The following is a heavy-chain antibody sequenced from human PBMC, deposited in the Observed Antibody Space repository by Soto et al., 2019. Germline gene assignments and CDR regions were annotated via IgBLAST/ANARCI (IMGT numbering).Heavy chain of an antibody. CDR1: GSSISSDYW. D-gene: IGHD5-18*01. V-gene: IGHV4-28*01. J-gene: IGHJ4*02. Sequence: QVQLQESGPGLVKPSDTLSLTCGVSGSSISSDYWWGWIRQTPGKGLEWIGYIFSTGTTCYNPSLPSRVTMSVDTANNQFSLRLNSVTAVDTAVYYCASKPDSLYYFDFWGQGTLVTVSS. CDR2: IFSTGTT. CDR3: ASKPDSLYYFDF.